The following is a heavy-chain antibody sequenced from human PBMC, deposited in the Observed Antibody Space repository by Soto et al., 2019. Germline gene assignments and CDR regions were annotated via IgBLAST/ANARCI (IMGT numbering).Heavy chain of an antibody. J-gene: IGHJ4*02. V-gene: IGHV3-48*01. Sequence: EVQLVESGGDLVQPGGSLRLSCAASGFALSDYSMNWVRQAPGKGLEWVSYINSASSVIYYADSVKGRFTISRDNAKNSLYLRMTSLRAEDTALYYCVRGRVVTTPGPNFDYWGQGTLVTVSS. CDR3: VRGRVVTTPGPNFDY. CDR1: GFALSDYS. D-gene: IGHD3-3*01. CDR2: INSASSVI.